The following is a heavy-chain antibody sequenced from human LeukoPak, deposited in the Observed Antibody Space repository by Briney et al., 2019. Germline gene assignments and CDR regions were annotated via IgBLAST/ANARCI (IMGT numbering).Heavy chain of an antibody. Sequence: SETLSLTCAVSGGSISSGGYSWSWIRQPPGKGLEWIGYIYHSGSTYYNPSLKSRVTISVDRSKNQFSLKLSSVTAADTAVYYCARRTPYSYGYHAFDIWGQGTMVTVSS. D-gene: IGHD5-18*01. V-gene: IGHV4-30-2*01. CDR3: ARRTPYSYGYHAFDI. CDR1: GGSISSGGYS. J-gene: IGHJ3*02. CDR2: IYHSGST.